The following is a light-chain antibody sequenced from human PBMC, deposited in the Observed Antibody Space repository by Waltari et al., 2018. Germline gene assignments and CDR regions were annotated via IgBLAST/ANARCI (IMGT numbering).Light chain of an antibody. CDR2: RAS. CDR3: QQYNSYSYT. Sequence: DIQMTQSPSTLSASVGDRVTITCRVSQRISNWLAGYQQKPGKVPKLLIYRASSLESGVPSRFSGSGSGTEFTLTISSLQPDDFATYYCQQYNSYSYTFGQGTKL. CDR1: QRISNW. V-gene: IGKV1-5*03. J-gene: IGKJ2*01.